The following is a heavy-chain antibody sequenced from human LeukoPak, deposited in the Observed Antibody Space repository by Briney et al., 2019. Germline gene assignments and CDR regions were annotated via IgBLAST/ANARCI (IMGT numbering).Heavy chain of an antibody. Sequence: GGSLRLSCAASGFTFRRYRMNWVRQAPGKGLVWVSRINSDGSSTTYADSVKGRFTISRDNAKNTLYLQMNSLGAEDTAVYFCAILSATDSFDYWGQGTLVTVSS. CDR1: GFTFRRYR. J-gene: IGHJ4*02. CDR3: AILSATDSFDY. D-gene: IGHD1-1*01. V-gene: IGHV3-74*03. CDR2: INSDGSST.